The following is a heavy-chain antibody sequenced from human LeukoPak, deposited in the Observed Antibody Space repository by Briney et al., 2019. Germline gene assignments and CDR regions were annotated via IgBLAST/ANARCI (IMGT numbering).Heavy chain of an antibody. CDR2: INAGNGNT. D-gene: IGHD4-11*01. Sequence: ASVKVSCKASGYTFTSYAMHWVRQAPGQRLEWMGWINAGNGNTKYSQKFQGRVTITRDTSASTAYVELSSLRSEDTAVYYCARATDYSNYGLDFDYWGQGTLVTVSS. CDR1: GYTFTSYA. V-gene: IGHV1-3*01. J-gene: IGHJ4*02. CDR3: ARATDYSNYGLDFDY.